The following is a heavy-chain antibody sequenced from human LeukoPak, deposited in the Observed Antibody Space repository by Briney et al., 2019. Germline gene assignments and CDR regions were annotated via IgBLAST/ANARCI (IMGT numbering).Heavy chain of an antibody. CDR2: INHSGST. J-gene: IGHJ4*02. D-gene: IGHD2-15*01. CDR1: GDSFSGYY. CDR3: ARGPHCSGGSCYSPAFDY. V-gene: IGHV4-34*01. Sequence: SETLSLTCAVYGDSFSGYYWGWISPPPGKGLEWIGEINHSGSTNYNPSLKSRVTISVDSSQNQLSLNLISVTAADTAVYYCARGPHCSGGSCYSPAFDYWGQGTLVTVSS.